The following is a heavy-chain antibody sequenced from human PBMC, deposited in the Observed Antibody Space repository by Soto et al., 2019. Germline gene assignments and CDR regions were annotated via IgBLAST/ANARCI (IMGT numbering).Heavy chain of an antibody. CDR1: GYTFINSA. CDR3: ASQSPRYAIDY. CDR2: INAGNGDT. Sequence: ASVKVSCKASGYTFINSAIHWVRQAPGQRLEWMGWINAGNGDTKYSQRFQGRVTITRDTSASTSYMDLSSLRSEDTAVYYCASQSPRYAIDYWAREPWSPSPQ. V-gene: IGHV1-3*01. J-gene: IGHJ4*02. D-gene: IGHD1-1*01.